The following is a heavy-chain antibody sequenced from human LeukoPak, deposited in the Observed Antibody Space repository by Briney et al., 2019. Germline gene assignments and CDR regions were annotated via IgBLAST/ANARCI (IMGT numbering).Heavy chain of an antibody. V-gene: IGHV4-4*02. Sequence: SETLSLTCAVSGGSITSSTWWTCVRQPPGKGLEWIGEVFYNWSTNSNPSLKSRLTMSVDESKLEFSLRLTAVTAADTAVYYCASGGLVSRYVDHWGQGALVNVSP. CDR2: VFYNWST. CDR1: GGSITSSTW. J-gene: IGHJ4*02. D-gene: IGHD3-9*01. CDR3: ASGGLVSRYVDH.